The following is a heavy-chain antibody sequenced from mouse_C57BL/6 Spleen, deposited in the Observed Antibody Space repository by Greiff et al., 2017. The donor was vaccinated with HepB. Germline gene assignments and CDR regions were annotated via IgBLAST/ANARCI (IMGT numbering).Heavy chain of an antibody. D-gene: IGHD1-1*01. CDR2: INPSSGYT. Sequence: VQLQQSGAELAKPGASVKLSCKASGYTFTSYWMHWVKQRPGQGLEWIGYINPSSGYTKYNQKFKDKATLTADKSSSTAYMQLSSLTYEDSAVYYCARWNYGSSFWFAYWGQGTLVTVSA. CDR3: ARWNYGSSFWFAY. J-gene: IGHJ3*01. CDR1: GYTFTSYW. V-gene: IGHV1-7*01.